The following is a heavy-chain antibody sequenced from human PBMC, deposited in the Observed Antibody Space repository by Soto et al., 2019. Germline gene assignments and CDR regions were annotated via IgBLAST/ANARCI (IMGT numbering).Heavy chain of an antibody. J-gene: IGHJ4*02. CDR1: GFTFSSYA. D-gene: IGHD6-13*01. CDR2: ISGSGGST. CDR3: AKEGSSPY. Sequence: EVQLLESGGGLVQPGGSLRLSCAASGFTFSSYAMSWVRLAPGEGLEWVSAISGSGGSTYYADSVKGRFKITRDNSKNTLNLQMNSLRAEDSAVYYCAKEGSSPYSGQGTLVTVSS. V-gene: IGHV3-23*01.